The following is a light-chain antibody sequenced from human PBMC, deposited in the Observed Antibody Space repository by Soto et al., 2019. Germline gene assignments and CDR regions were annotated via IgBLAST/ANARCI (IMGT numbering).Light chain of an antibody. Sequence: EIVMTQSPSTLSVSPGQRATRSCRAIQSVSTNLAWYQQKPGQAPRLLIYRASTRATGIPARFSGSGSGTDFTLTITRLEPEDFAVYHCQQYDGSPRTFGQGTKV. CDR2: RAS. CDR3: QQYDGSPRT. J-gene: IGKJ1*01. V-gene: IGKV3-15*01. CDR1: QSVSTN.